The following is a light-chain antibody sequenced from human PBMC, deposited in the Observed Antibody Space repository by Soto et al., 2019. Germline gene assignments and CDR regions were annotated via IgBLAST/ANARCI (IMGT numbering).Light chain of an antibody. CDR3: QSYDTVLSCSV. J-gene: IGLJ2*01. CDR2: ANS. Sequence: QPVLTQPPSVSGAPGQRVTISCTGNRSNIGAGSDVHWYQQLPGTAPKLVIHANSNRPSGVPHRISGSKSGTSASLAITGLQAEDEADYYCQSYDTVLSCSVFGGGTKLTVL. CDR1: RSNIGAGSD. V-gene: IGLV1-40*01.